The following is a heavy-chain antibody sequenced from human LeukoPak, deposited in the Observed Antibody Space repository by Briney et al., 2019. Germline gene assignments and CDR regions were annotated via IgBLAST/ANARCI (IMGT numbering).Heavy chain of an antibody. CDR2: MSPNSGNT. J-gene: IGHJ4*02. V-gene: IGHV1-8*01. D-gene: IGHD3-3*01. Sequence: GASVKVSCKASGYTFTSYDINWVRQATGQGLEWMGWMSPNSGNTGYAQKFQGRVTMTRDTSISTAYMELSRLRSDDTAVYYCAIIVWSGSNDYWGQGTLVTVSS. CDR1: GYTFTSYD. CDR3: AIIVWSGSNDY.